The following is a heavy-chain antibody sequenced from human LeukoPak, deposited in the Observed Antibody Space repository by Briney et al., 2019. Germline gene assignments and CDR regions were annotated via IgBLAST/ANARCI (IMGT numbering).Heavy chain of an antibody. V-gene: IGHV3-30*18. D-gene: IGHD3-22*01. CDR1: GFTFSSYG. CDR3: AKDAPYYYDSSGYPWY. J-gene: IGHJ4*02. Sequence: PGGSLRLSCAASGFTFSSYGMHWVRQAPDKGLGGVAFISYDGSNKYYADSVKGRFTISRDNSKNTLYLQMNSLRAEDTAVNYCAKDAPYYYDSSGYPWYWGQGTLVTVSS. CDR2: ISYDGSNK.